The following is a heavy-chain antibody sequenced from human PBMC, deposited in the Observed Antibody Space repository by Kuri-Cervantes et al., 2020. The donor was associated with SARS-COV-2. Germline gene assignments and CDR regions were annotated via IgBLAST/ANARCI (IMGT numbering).Heavy chain of an antibody. CDR1: GFIFSSFG. CDR2: VSYDRSNT. CDR3: AKPKGEYDFWSGFRIGSIVN. J-gene: IGHJ1*01. V-gene: IGHV3-30*18. D-gene: IGHD3-3*01. Sequence: GESLKISCAGSGFIFSSFGMHWVRQAPGKGLEWVAVVSYDRSNTYYADAVKGRFTISRDNTKYTLYLEMNRLRAEDTAVYYCAKPKGEYDFWSGFRIGSIVNWGQGTLVTVSS.